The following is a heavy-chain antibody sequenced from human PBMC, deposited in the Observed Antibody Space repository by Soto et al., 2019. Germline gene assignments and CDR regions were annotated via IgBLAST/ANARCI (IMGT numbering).Heavy chain of an antibody. Sequence: QAQLVQSGAEVKKPGASVTISCKASGYTFTSKSPIWVRQAPGHGLEWLGWISPYNGKTEYANHVQGRVTMTRDTSTSTAYMELRSLRSDDTAVYYCARDRYCGNCCDGFDIWGQGTMVTVSS. J-gene: IGHJ3*02. D-gene: IGHD2-21*01. CDR1: GYTFTSKS. CDR3: ARDRYCGNCCDGFDI. CDR2: ISPYNGKT. V-gene: IGHV1-18*01.